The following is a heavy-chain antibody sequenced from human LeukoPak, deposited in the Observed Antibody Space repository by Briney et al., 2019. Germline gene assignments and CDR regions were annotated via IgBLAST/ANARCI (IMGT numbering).Heavy chain of an antibody. V-gene: IGHV3-15*01. J-gene: IGHJ6*03. CDR2: IKSKTDGGTT. CDR1: GFTFSNAW. CDR3: TQGLLVRGLDYYYYYMDV. D-gene: IGHD3-10*01. Sequence: GGSLRLSCEASGFTFSNAWMSWVRQAPGKGLEWVGRIKSKTDGGTTDYAAPVKGRFSISRDDSKNTLYLQMSSLKTEDTAVYYCTQGLLVRGLDYYYYYMDVWGKGTTVTISS.